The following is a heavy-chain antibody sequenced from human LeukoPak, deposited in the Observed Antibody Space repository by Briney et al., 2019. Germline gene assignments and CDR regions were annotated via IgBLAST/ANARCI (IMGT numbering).Heavy chain of an antibody. Sequence: GGSLRLSCAASGFTFSIYAMGWVRQAPGKGLEWVSAISGSGGTTYYADSVKGRFTISRDNSKNTLYLQMNSLRAEDTAVYYCARDRKVAGYYYYYMDVWGKGTTVTISS. CDR2: ISGSGGTT. CDR1: GFTFSIYA. V-gene: IGHV3-23*01. J-gene: IGHJ6*03. CDR3: ARDRKVAGYYYYYMDV. D-gene: IGHD6-19*01.